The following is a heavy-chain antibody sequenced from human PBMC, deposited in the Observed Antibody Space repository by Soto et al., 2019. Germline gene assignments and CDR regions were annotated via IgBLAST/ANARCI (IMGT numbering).Heavy chain of an antibody. CDR1: GFAFSTKW. Sequence: EVQLVESGGGLVQPGGSLRFSCAASGFAFSTKWMHWVRQGPGKGLVWVSRINIDGTTTNYADSVKGRFTISRDNAKNMLYLQMDSLRAEDTAVYYCARIPYSDTDPCPWGQGTLVTVSS. CDR3: ARIPYSDTDPCP. J-gene: IGHJ5*02. D-gene: IGHD1-26*01. V-gene: IGHV3-74*01. CDR2: INIDGTTT.